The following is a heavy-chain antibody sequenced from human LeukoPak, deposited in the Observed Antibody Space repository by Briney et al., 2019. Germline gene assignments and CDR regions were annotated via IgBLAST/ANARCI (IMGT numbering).Heavy chain of an antibody. CDR2: TYYRSKWYN. J-gene: IGHJ3*02. Sequence: SQTLSLTCAIAGDSVSSNSAAWNWIRQSPSRGLEWLGRTYYRSKWYNDYAVSVKSRITINPDTSKNQFSLQLNSVTPEDTAVYYCARDRGTMIVVVITGPLDAFDIWGQGTMVTVSS. CDR3: ARDRGTMIVVVITGPLDAFDI. D-gene: IGHD3-22*01. CDR1: GDSVSSNSAA. V-gene: IGHV6-1*01.